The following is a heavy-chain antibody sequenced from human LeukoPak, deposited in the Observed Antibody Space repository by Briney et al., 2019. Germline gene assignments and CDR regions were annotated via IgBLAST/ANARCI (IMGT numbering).Heavy chain of an antibody. V-gene: IGHV3-74*01. CDR1: GFTFSDYW. CDR2: INSDGRST. CDR3: AKDMQRFRYYYYMDV. Sequence: GESLRLSCEASGFTFSDYWMHWVRQAPGKGLVWVSRINSDGRSTTYADSVKGRFTVSRDNAKNTLYLQMNSLRAEDTAMYFCAKDMQRFRYYYYMDVWGKGTTVTISS. J-gene: IGHJ6*03. D-gene: IGHD6-25*01.